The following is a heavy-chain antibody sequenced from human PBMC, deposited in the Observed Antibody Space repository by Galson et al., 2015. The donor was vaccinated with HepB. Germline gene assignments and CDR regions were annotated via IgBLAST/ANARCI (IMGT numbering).Heavy chain of an antibody. J-gene: IGHJ5*02. D-gene: IGHD5-12*01. Sequence: SLRLSCAASGFTFSNYYMSWIRQAPGRGLEWVSYISSSGGYTNYADSVKGRFTISRDNAKNSLYLQMNSLRAEDTAVYYCARDLRGPPPWGQGTLVTVSS. CDR1: GFTFSNYY. CDR3: ARDLRGPPP. CDR2: ISSSGGYT. V-gene: IGHV3-11*05.